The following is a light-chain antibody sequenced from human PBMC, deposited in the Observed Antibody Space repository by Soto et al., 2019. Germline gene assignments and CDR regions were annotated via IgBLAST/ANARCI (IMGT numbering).Light chain of an antibody. V-gene: IGKV3-20*01. Sequence: ESVLTQSPGTLSLSPGERATLSCRASQTVYNSYLAWYQQKPGQAPRLLIYGASRRATGIPDRFSGSASGTDFTLTIRRLEPEDFAVYYCQQYGSSPPTLTFGGGTKVEIK. CDR1: QTVYNSY. J-gene: IGKJ4*01. CDR3: QQYGSSPPTLT. CDR2: GAS.